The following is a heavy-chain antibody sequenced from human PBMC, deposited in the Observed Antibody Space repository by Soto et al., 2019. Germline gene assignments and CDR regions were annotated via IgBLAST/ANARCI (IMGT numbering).Heavy chain of an antibody. J-gene: IGHJ4*02. V-gene: IGHV1-24*01. CDR2: FDPENAETI. Sequence: ASVQVSCKISGYSLSELSIHWVRQAPGKGLEWMGGFDPENAETIIYYQKFQGRVTMTEDKSTEKAYMELSSLRSEDTAVYYCTYDRDTTMTFEHWGQGNLVTVSS. CDR3: TYDRDTTMTFEH. CDR1: GYSLSELS. D-gene: IGHD3-16*01.